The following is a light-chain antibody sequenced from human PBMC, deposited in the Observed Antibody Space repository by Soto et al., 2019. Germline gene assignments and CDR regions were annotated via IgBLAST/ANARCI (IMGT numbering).Light chain of an antibody. Sequence: ALAQPRSVSGSPGQSVTISCTGTSSDVGGYKYVSWYQQHPGKAPKLMIYDVSERPSGVPDRFSGSKSGTPASLTISGLHAEDEADYYCCSYAGSPYVFETGTKVTVL. CDR1: SSDVGGYKY. J-gene: IGLJ1*01. CDR3: CSYAGSPYV. CDR2: DVS. V-gene: IGLV2-11*01.